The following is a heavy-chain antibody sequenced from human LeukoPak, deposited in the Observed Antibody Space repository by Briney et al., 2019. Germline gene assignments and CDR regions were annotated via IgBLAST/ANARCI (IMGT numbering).Heavy chain of an antibody. CDR3: ARDNDYYDSSGYIPGMDV. CDR1: GFTVSSYY. Sequence: GGSLRLSCAASGFTVSSYYMSWVRQAPGKGLEWVSVIYSGGRTYYEDSVKGRFTIYRDNSKNTLYLQMNSLRAEDTAVYYCARDNDYYDSSGYIPGMDVWGQGTTVTVSS. V-gene: IGHV3-66*02. CDR2: IYSGGRT. J-gene: IGHJ6*02. D-gene: IGHD3-22*01.